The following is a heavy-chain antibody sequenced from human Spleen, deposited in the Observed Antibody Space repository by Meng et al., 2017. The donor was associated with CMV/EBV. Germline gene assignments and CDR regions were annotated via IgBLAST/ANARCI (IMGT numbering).Heavy chain of an antibody. Sequence: SVKVSCKASGGTFSTYVVNWVRQAPGQGLEWMGGVMPIFGTTNYAQKFQGRVTITTDESTSTAYMELSSLRSEDTAVYYCARDPVVPAATIDYWGQGTLVTVSS. V-gene: IGHV1-69*05. CDR3: ARDPVVPAATIDY. D-gene: IGHD2-2*01. CDR2: VMPIFGTT. J-gene: IGHJ4*02. CDR1: GGTFSTYV.